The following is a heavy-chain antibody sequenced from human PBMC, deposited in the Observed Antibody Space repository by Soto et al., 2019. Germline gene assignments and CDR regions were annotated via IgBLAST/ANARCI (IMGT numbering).Heavy chain of an antibody. Sequence: PGGSLRLSCVASGFTFSSYSMQWVRQAPGKGLEWVAVISHDGHTTYYGDSVKGRSTISRDNSKSTLFLHMNRLTAEDTATYYCARYDSGGFSVYWGQGTLVTVSS. D-gene: IGHD3-22*01. CDR3: ARYDSGGFSVY. J-gene: IGHJ4*02. CDR1: GFTFSSYS. V-gene: IGHV3-30*04. CDR2: ISHDGHTT.